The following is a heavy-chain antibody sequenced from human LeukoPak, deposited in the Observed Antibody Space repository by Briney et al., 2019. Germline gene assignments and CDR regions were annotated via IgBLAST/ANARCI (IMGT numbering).Heavy chain of an antibody. J-gene: IGHJ4*02. CDR3: ARDGTTMVRGLNY. Sequence: ASVKVSCKASGYTFTSYYMHWVRQAPGQGLEWMGWINPNSGGTNYAQKFQGRVTMTRDTSISTAYMELSRLRSDDTAVYYCARDGTTMVRGLNYWGQGTLVTVSS. V-gene: IGHV1-2*02. D-gene: IGHD3-10*01. CDR1: GYTFTSYY. CDR2: INPNSGGT.